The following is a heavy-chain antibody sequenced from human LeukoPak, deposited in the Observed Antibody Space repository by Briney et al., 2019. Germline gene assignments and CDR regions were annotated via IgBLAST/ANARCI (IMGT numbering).Heavy chain of an antibody. CDR1: GFIFSRYH. Sequence: GGSLRLSCVSSGFIFSRYHMHWVRQAPGKGLEWVALIWHDGSKTHYADSVKGRFTISRDDSKSTLYVQMNSLRVEDTAVYYCARDPATVTSHFDYWGQGALVTVSS. J-gene: IGHJ4*02. D-gene: IGHD4-17*01. V-gene: IGHV3-33*01. CDR3: ARDPATVTSHFDY. CDR2: IWHDGSKT.